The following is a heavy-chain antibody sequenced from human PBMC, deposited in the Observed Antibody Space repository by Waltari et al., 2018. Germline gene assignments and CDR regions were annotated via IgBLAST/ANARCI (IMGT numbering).Heavy chain of an antibody. V-gene: IGHV3-7*01. CDR1: GFTFSSYG. Sequence: EVQLVESGGGLVQPGGSLRLSCAASGFTFSSYGMSWVRQAPGKGLEWVANIKQDGSEKYYVDSVKGRFTISRDNAKNSLYLQMNSLRAEDTAVYYCARGRYVHDYWGQGTLVTVSS. J-gene: IGHJ4*02. D-gene: IGHD3-16*01. CDR2: IKQDGSEK. CDR3: ARGRYVHDY.